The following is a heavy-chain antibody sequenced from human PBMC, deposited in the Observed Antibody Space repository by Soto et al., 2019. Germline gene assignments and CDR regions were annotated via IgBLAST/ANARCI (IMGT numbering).Heavy chain of an antibody. Sequence: QVHLQESGPQLVKPSQPLSLTCTVSGGPVRDAFSYWTCIRQPPGKGPEWMGYLSYTGSTDYNPPLRILATISVDAASLLMSLRLSSVTAADTAVYYCCRELEGGVFDILCRGILVTVSS. CDR1: GGPVRDAFSY. CDR3: CRELEGGVFDI. V-gene: IGHV4-30-4*01. J-gene: IGHJ3*02. CDR2: LSYTGST. D-gene: IGHD2-8*02.